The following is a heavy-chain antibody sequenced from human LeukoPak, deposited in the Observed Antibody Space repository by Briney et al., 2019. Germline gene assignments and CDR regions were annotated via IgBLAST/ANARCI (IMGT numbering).Heavy chain of an antibody. CDR1: GGSFSGYY. Sequence: SETLSLTCAVYGGSFSGYYWSWIRQPPGKGLEWIGEINHSGSTNYNPSLKSRVTISVDTSKNQLSLKLSSVTAADTAVYYCARVPGWYYYGMDVWGQGTTVTVSS. V-gene: IGHV4-34*01. CDR2: INHSGST. CDR3: ARVPGWYYYGMDV. D-gene: IGHD6-19*01. J-gene: IGHJ6*02.